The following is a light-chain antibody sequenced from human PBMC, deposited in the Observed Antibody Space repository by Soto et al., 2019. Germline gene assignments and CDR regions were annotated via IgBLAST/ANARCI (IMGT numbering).Light chain of an antibody. Sequence: ETVLTQSPGTQSLSPEERATLSCTASQSVSSSYLAWYQQKPGQAPRLLIYGASARATGIPARFSGSGSGTEFTLTISGLQSEDFGLYYCQQYNNWQTFGQGTKVDIK. CDR3: QQYNNWQT. J-gene: IGKJ1*01. V-gene: IGKV3-15*01. CDR1: QSVSSSY. CDR2: GAS.